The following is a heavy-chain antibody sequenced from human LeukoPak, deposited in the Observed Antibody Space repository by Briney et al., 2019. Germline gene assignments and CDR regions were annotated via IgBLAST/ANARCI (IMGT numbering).Heavy chain of an antibody. V-gene: IGHV3-23*01. D-gene: IGHD6-13*01. CDR1: GFTFSSYA. CDR3: AKEAASSWYDYNWFDP. Sequence: PGGSLRLSCAASGFTFSSYAMSWVRQAPGKGLEWVSAISGSGGSTYCADSVKGRFTISRDNSKNTLYLQMNSLRAEDTAVYYCAKEAASSWYDYNWFDPWGQGTLVTVSS. J-gene: IGHJ5*02. CDR2: ISGSGGST.